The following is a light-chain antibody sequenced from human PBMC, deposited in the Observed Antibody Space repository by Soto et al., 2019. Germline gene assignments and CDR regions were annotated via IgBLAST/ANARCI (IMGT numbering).Light chain of an antibody. CDR3: QQYHSLPFT. V-gene: IGKV1-33*01. CDR1: QDISKY. J-gene: IGKJ3*01. Sequence: DIQMTQSPSSLSASVGDRITITWQASQDISKYLIWYQQTPGKAPKFLIYEAYNLARGVPSRFSGSGSGTDFTFTINSLQPEDIATYYCQQYHSLPFTFGHGTKLDI. CDR2: EAY.